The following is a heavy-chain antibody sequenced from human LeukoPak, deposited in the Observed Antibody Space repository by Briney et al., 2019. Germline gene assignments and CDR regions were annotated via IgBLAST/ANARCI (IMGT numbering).Heavy chain of an antibody. Sequence: ASVKVSCKASGGTFSSYAISWVRQAPGQGLEWMGGITPIFGTANYAQKFQGRVTITTDETTSTAYMELSSLRSEDTAVYYCARGTVTTEGNYFDYWGQGTLVTVSS. CDR3: ARGTVTTEGNYFDY. D-gene: IGHD4-11*01. J-gene: IGHJ4*02. CDR2: ITPIFGTA. V-gene: IGHV1-69*05. CDR1: GGTFSSYA.